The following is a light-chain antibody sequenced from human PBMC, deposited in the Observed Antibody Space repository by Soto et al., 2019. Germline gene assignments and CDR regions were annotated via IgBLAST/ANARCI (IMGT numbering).Light chain of an antibody. V-gene: IGKV3-15*01. Sequence: EIVMTQSPDTLSVSPGVRATLSCRASQSISGTLAWYQQKPGQAPRLLIYGAFTRANGFPARFSGSGSGTDFTLTITSLQSEDFAVYYCQQYDNWPWTFGQGTKVEIK. CDR1: QSISGT. CDR3: QQYDNWPWT. CDR2: GAF. J-gene: IGKJ1*01.